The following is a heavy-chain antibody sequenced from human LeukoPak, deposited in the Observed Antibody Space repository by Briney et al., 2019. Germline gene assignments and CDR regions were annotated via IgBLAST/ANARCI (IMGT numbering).Heavy chain of an antibody. CDR2: IYYSGNI. J-gene: IGHJ5*02. CDR1: GGSINSSTYY. CDR3: ARGTETTFEGGPYRRYNWFDP. V-gene: IGHV4-39*01. Sequence: SETLSLTCSVSGGSINSSTYYWGWIHQPSGKGLEWIGSIYYSGNIYYNPSLKSRITISVDTSKNQFSLKLNSVTAADTAVYYCARGTETTFEGGPYRRYNWFDPWGQGTLVTVSS. D-gene: IGHD4-17*01.